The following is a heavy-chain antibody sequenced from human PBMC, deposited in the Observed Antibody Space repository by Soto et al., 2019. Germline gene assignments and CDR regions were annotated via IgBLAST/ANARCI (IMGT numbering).Heavy chain of an antibody. D-gene: IGHD6-13*01. CDR2: ISYDGSNK. CDR3: ARDQAAAGTGSFDY. CDR1: GFTFSSYA. J-gene: IGHJ4*02. V-gene: IGHV3-30-3*01. Sequence: QVQLVESGGGVVQPGRSLRLSCAASGFTFSSYAMHWARQAPGKGLERVAVISYDGSNKYYADSVKGRFTISRDNSKNTPYLQMNSLRAEDKAVYYCARDQAAAGTGSFDYWGQGTLVTVAS.